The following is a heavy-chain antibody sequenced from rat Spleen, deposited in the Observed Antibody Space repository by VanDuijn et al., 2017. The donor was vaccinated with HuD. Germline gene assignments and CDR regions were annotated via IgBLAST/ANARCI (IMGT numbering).Heavy chain of an antibody. CDR2: IDTDGLRT. J-gene: IGHJ4*01. CDR1: GFTFSRYW. V-gene: IGHV5-58*01. D-gene: IGHD1-2*01. CDR3: TRPDSSLYVMDA. Sequence: EVQLVESDGGLVQPGRSLKLSCVASGFTFSRYWMYWVRQAPGKGLEWISSIDTDGLRTYYSDSVKGRFTISRDNAKSTLYLQMNSLRSEDTATYYCTRPDSSLYVMDAWGQGASVTVSS.